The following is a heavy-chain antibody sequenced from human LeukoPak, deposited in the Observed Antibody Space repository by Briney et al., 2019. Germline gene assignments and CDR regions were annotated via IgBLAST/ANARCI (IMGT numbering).Heavy chain of an antibody. CDR3: ATSSSPLTLDY. Sequence: GESLQISCKGSGYSFTSYWIGWVRQLPGKGLEWMGIIYPGDSDTRYSPSFQGQVTISADKSISTAYLQWSSLKASDTAMYYCATSSSPLTLDYWGQGTLVTVSS. CDR1: GYSFTSYW. CDR2: IYPGDSDT. J-gene: IGHJ4*02. V-gene: IGHV5-51*01.